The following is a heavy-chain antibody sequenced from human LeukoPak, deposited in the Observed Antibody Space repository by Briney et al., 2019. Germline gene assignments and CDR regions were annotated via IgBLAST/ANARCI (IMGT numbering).Heavy chain of an antibody. CDR2: ISWNSGSI. V-gene: IGHV3-9*01. CDR1: GFTFDDYA. J-gene: IGHJ5*02. CDR3: AKDMGSSGYYYWFDL. D-gene: IGHD3-22*01. Sequence: GGSLRLSCAASGFTFDDYAMHWVRQAQGKGLEWVSGISWNSGSIGYADSVKGRFTISRDNAKNSLYLQMNSLRAEDTALYYCAKDMGSSGYYYWFDLWGQGTLVTVSS.